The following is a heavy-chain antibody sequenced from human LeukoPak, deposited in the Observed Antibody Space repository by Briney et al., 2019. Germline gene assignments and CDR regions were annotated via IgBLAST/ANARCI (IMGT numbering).Heavy chain of an antibody. CDR1: GFTFSSYS. CDR2: ISSSSSYI. D-gene: IGHD4-23*01. Sequence: PXXSLRLSCAASGFTFSSYSMNWVRQAPGKGLEWVSSISSSSSYIYYADSVKGRFTISRDNAKNSLYLQMNSLRAEDTAVYYCARDAGGKPLDYWGQGTLVTVSS. J-gene: IGHJ4*02. V-gene: IGHV3-21*01. CDR3: ARDAGGKPLDY.